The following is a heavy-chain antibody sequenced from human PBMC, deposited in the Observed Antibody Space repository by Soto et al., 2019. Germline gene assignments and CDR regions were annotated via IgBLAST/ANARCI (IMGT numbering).Heavy chain of an antibody. Sequence: PSETLSLTCAVSGGSISSGGYSWSWIRQPPGKGLEWIGYIYHSGSTYYNPSLKSRVTISVDRSKNQFSLKLSSVTAADTAVYYCARFRAYCGGDCYSGFDPWGQGTLVTVSS. CDR3: ARFRAYCGGDCYSGFDP. J-gene: IGHJ5*02. CDR1: GGSISSGGYS. CDR2: IYHSGST. V-gene: IGHV4-30-2*01. D-gene: IGHD2-21*02.